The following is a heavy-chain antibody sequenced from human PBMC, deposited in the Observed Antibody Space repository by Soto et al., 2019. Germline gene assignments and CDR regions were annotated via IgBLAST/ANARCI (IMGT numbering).Heavy chain of an antibody. CDR2: INSDGCST. J-gene: IGHJ4*02. CDR1: GFTFSSYW. V-gene: IGHV3-74*01. CDR3: AKQWSGGYRSGSYLVCDY. D-gene: IGHD3-10*01. Sequence: PGGSLRLSCAASGFTFSSYWMHWVRQAPGKGLVWVSRINSDGCSTSYADSVKGRFTISRDNSKNTLYLQMNSLRAEDTAVYYCAKQWSGGYRSGSYLVCDYWGQGTLVTVS.